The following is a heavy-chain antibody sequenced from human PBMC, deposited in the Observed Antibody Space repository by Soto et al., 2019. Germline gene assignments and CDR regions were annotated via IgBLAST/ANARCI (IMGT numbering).Heavy chain of an antibody. CDR2: ISYDGSNK. J-gene: IGHJ4*02. CDR3: ASLDDYGDYESSY. D-gene: IGHD4-17*01. Sequence: GGSLRLSCAASGFTFSSYAMHWVRQAPGKGLEWVAVISYDGSNKYYADSVKGRFTISRDNSKNTLYLQMNSLRAEDTAVYYCASLDDYGDYESSYWGQGTLVTVSS. CDR1: GFTFSSYA. V-gene: IGHV3-30-3*01.